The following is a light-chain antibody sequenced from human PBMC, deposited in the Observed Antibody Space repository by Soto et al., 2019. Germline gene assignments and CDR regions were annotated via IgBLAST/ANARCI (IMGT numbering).Light chain of an antibody. V-gene: IGKV3-20*01. CDR1: QSVSNNY. J-gene: IGKJ2*01. CDR3: QQYGSSPPYT. Sequence: EGVLTQSPGTLSLSPGERATLSCRASQSVSNNYFAWYQQKPGQAPRLLIFGSSDRATGIPDRFSGSGSGTDSTLTISRLEPEDFAVYYCQQYGSSPPYTFGQGTKLEI. CDR2: GSS.